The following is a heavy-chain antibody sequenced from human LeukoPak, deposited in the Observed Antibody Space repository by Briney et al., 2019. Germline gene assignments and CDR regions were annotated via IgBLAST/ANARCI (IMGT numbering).Heavy chain of an antibody. CDR3: ARAHPFFDGKYGGIDY. D-gene: IGHD3-9*01. J-gene: IGHJ4*02. V-gene: IGHV3-64*04. Sequence: PGGSLRLSCSASGFIFSSYAMHWVRQAPGKGLEFVSGISSNGGSTYYADSVKGRFTISRDNSKNTLYLQMNGLRPEDTAVYYCARAHPFFDGKYGGIDYWGQGTLVTVSS. CDR1: GFIFSSYA. CDR2: ISSNGGST.